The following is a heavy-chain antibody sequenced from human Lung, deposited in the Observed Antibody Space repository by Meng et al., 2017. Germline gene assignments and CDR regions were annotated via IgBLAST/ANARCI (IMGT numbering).Heavy chain of an antibody. V-gene: IGHV4-34*01. D-gene: IGHD4-11*01. J-gene: IGHJ4*02. CDR3: ARGPTTMAHDFDY. Sequence: QVQLQQRGAGLLKPSETLSLTCVVSGGSFSDYYWSWIRQPPGKGLEWIVEINHSGSTNYNPSLESRATISVDTSQNNLSLKLSSVTAADSVVYYCARGPTTMAHDFDYWGQGTLVTVSS. CDR2: INHSGST. CDR1: GGSFSDYY.